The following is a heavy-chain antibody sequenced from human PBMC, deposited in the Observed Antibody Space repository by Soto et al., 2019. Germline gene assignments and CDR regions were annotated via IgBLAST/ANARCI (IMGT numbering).Heavy chain of an antibody. Sequence: EVQLVESGGGLVQPGGSLKLSCAVSGFTFSSHAMNWVRQAPGKGLEWVAYVRGTRSIIYYADAVKGSFTTSRDNAKNSLYLQMDSLRDEDTALYSRARDARNADYDYWGQGTLVTVSS. V-gene: IGHV3-48*02. J-gene: IGHJ4*02. CDR2: VRGTRSII. D-gene: IGHD3-16*01. CDR3: ARDARNADYDY. CDR1: GFTFSSHA.